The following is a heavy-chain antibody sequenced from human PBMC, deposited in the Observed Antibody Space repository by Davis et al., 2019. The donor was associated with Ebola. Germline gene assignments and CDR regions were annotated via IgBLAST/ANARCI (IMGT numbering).Heavy chain of an antibody. CDR1: GGSISSYY. CDR3: ARGDYSFDY. Sequence: SETLSLTCTVSGGSISSYYWSWIRQPPGKGLEWIGYIYYSGSTNYNPSLKSRVTISVDTSKNQFSLKLSSVTAADAAVYYCARGDYSFDYWGQGTLVTVSS. V-gene: IGHV4-59*01. D-gene: IGHD4-11*01. CDR2: IYYSGST. J-gene: IGHJ4*02.